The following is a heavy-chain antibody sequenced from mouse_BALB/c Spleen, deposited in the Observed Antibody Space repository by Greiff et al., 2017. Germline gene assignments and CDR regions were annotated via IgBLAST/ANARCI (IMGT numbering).Heavy chain of an antibody. Sequence: QVQLQQSGPGLVAPSQSLSITCTVSGFSLTSYGVHWVRQPPGKGLEWLGVIWAGGSTNYNSALMSRLSISKDNSKSQVFLKMNSLQTDDTAMYYCARDRYYGSSSYAMDYWGQGTSVTVSS. CDR1: GFSLTSYG. CDR2: IWAGGST. J-gene: IGHJ4*01. D-gene: IGHD1-1*01. CDR3: ARDRYYGSSSYAMDY. V-gene: IGHV2-9*02.